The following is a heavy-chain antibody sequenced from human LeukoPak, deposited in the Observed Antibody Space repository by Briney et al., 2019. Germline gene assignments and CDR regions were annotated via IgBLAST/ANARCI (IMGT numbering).Heavy chain of an antibody. D-gene: IGHD5-18*01. CDR2: ISYDGSNK. V-gene: IGHV3-30*18. Sequence: PGGSLRLSCAASGFTFSDYYMSWIRQAPGKGLEWVAVISYDGSNKYYADSVKGRFTISRDNSKNTLYLQMNSLRAEDTAVYYCAKDLEGYSYDTYYFDYWGQGTLVTVSS. J-gene: IGHJ4*02. CDR1: GFTFSDYY. CDR3: AKDLEGYSYDTYYFDY.